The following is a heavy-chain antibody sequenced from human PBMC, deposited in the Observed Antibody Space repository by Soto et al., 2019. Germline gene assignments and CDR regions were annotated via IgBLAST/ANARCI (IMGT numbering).Heavy chain of an antibody. J-gene: IGHJ4*02. CDR3: ARHRFNYYDNTVYYYFDY. V-gene: IGHV1-18*04. CDR2: ISGHNGNT. CDR1: GYTFTSYG. Sequence: ASVTVSCKASGYTFTSYGISCVRPAPGQGPEWMGWISGHNGNTNHPQSLQGRITMTTDTSRNTVYMELRSLRSDDTAVYYCARHRFNYYDNTVYYYFDYWGQGTLVTVSS. D-gene: IGHD3-22*01.